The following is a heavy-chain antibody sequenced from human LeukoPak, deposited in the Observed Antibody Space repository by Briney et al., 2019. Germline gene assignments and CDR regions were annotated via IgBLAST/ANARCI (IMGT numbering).Heavy chain of an antibody. CDR1: GGSISSSSHY. V-gene: IGHV4-39*01. Sequence: SETLSLTCTVSGGSISSSSHYWAWIPHPPGKGLKWIGSIYYSGSTYYNPSLESRVTISVDTSKNQFSLKVSSVTAADTAVYYCARRGASSSEEYWGQGTLVIVSS. CDR3: ARRGASSSEEY. D-gene: IGHD6-6*01. J-gene: IGHJ4*02. CDR2: IYYSGST.